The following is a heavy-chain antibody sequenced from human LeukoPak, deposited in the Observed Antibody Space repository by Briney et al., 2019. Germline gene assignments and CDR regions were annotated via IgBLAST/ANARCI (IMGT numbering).Heavy chain of an antibody. CDR1: GYTFTGYY. Sequence: GASVKVSCKGSGYTFTGYYLHWVRQAPGQGLEWMGWINPNSGGTNYAQRLQGRVTITRDTSISTAYMELRRLRSVDTAVYYCARDLGHYGFWSLQEGPYDYWGQGTLVTVSS. CDR2: INPNSGGT. D-gene: IGHD3-3*01. J-gene: IGHJ4*02. V-gene: IGHV1-2*02. CDR3: ARDLGHYGFWSLQEGPYDY.